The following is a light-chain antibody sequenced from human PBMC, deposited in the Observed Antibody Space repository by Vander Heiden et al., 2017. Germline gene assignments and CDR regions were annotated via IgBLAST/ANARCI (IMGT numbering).Light chain of an antibody. Sequence: DIQMTQSPSSLSASVGDRVTITCRASQSFRSSLNWYQQKPGKAPKLLIYETSNLQSGVPSRFSGSGSGTDFTLTISSLQPEDFATYYCQQSYSNTWTFGQGTKVEIK. CDR3: QQSYSNTWT. CDR2: ETS. CDR1: QSFRSS. J-gene: IGKJ1*01. V-gene: IGKV1-39*01.